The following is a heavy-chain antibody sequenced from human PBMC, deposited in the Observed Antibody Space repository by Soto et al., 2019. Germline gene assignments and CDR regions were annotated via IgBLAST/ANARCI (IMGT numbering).Heavy chain of an antibody. CDR3: AEDARSPVNSHSWFDP. J-gene: IGHJ5*02. CDR1: GFTFSSYA. V-gene: IGHV3-23*01. D-gene: IGHD3-10*01. CDR2: LSGSGGST. Sequence: EVQLLESGGGLVQPGGSLRLSWAASGFTFSSYAMSWVRQPPGKGLEWVSALSGSGGSTYYADSVKGRFTIARDNSKNTLYLQMSSLRADDTAVYYCAEDARSPVNSHSWFDPWGQGTLVPVSS.